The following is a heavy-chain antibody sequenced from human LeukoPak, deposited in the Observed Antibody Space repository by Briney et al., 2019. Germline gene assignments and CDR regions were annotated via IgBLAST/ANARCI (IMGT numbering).Heavy chain of an antibody. CDR3: AREGVDIVVVPAAVTGFDY. D-gene: IGHD2-2*01. J-gene: IGHJ4*02. V-gene: IGHV3-30-3*01. CDR2: ISYDGSNK. Sequence: GGSLRLSCAASGFTFGSYAMHWVRQAPGKGLEWVAVISYDGSNKYYADSVKGRFTISRDNSKNTLYLQMNSLRAEDTAVYYCAREGVDIVVVPAAVTGFDYWGQGTLVTVSS. CDR1: GFTFGSYA.